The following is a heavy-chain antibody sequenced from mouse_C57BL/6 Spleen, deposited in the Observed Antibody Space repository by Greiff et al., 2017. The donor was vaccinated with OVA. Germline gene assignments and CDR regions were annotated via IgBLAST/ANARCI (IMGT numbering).Heavy chain of an antibody. CDR3: ARDLGGSCAY. Sequence: EVKLVESGGGLVKPGGSLKLSCAASGFTFSSYAMSWVRQTPEKRLEWVATISDGGSYTYYPDNVKGRFTISRDNAKNNLYLQMSHLKSEDTAMYYCARDLGGSCAYWGQGTLVTVSA. V-gene: IGHV5-4*01. D-gene: IGHD1-1*02. CDR1: GFTFSSYA. CDR2: ISDGGSYT. J-gene: IGHJ3*01.